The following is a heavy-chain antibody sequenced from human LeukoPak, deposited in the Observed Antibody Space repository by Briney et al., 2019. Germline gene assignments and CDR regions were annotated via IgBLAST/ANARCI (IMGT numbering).Heavy chain of an antibody. CDR3: ARDIDSSGYYWAY. J-gene: IGHJ4*02. Sequence: PSQTLSLTCTVSGGSISSGDYYWSWIRQPPGKGLEWIGYIYYSGSTNYNPSLKSRVTISVDTSKNQFSLELSSVTAADTAVYYCARDIDSSGYYWAYWGQGTLVTVSS. CDR1: GGSISSGDYY. CDR2: IYYSGST. D-gene: IGHD3-22*01. V-gene: IGHV4-30-4*01.